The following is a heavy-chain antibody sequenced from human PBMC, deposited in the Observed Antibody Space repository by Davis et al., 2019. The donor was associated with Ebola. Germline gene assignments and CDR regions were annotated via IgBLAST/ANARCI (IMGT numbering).Heavy chain of an antibody. J-gene: IGHJ4*02. CDR2: INHSGST. Sequence: SETLSPTCAVYGGSFSGYYWSWIRQLPGKGLEWIGEINHSGSTNYNPSLKSRVTISVDTSKNQFSLKLSSVTAADTAVYYCARGDFWSGYGRWGQGTLVTVSS. CDR1: GGSFSGYY. D-gene: IGHD3-3*01. CDR3: ARGDFWSGYGR. V-gene: IGHV4-34*01.